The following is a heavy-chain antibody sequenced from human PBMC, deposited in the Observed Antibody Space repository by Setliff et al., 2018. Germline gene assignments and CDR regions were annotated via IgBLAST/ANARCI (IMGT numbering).Heavy chain of an antibody. CDR2: IRPNGGDT. J-gene: IGHJ4*02. CDR1: GYPFIEHY. V-gene: IGHV1-2*02. Sequence: ASVKVSCKTSGYPFIEHYVNWVRQAPGQGLEWMGWIRPNGGDTTYAQKFQGRVTMTWDTSITTAYMDLGRLMSHDTAVYFCARVSEQYLAFDYWGQGTLVTVSS. CDR3: ARVSEQYLAFDY. D-gene: IGHD4-4*01.